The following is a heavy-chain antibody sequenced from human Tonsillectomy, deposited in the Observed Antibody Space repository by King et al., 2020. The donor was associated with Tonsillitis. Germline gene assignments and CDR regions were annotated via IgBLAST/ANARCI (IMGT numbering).Heavy chain of an antibody. CDR2: ISYDGSNK. V-gene: IGHV3-30*04. Sequence: VQLVESGGGVVQPGRSLRLSCAASGFTFSSYAMHWVRQAPGKGLGWVAVISYDGSNKYYADSVKGRFTISRDNSKNTLYLHMNSLRAEDTAVYYCARDFPTTYDYGDYYLDYWGQATLVTVSS. CDR3: ARDFPTTYDYGDYYLDY. J-gene: IGHJ4*02. D-gene: IGHD4-17*01. CDR1: GFTFSSYA.